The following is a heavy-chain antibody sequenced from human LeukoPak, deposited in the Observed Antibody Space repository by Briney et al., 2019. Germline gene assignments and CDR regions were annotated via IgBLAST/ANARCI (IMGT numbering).Heavy chain of an antibody. CDR1: GDSISSYY. CDR2: IYTSGST. CDR3: ARRGRHYDILSGYYYGHYFDA. D-gene: IGHD3-9*01. V-gene: IGHV4-4*09. J-gene: IGHJ4*02. Sequence: SEPLSLTCTVSGDSISSYYWTWIRLPPGKGLEWLGYIYTSGSTNSNTSLKRRVTISVDTSKNEITLKLSSVTAADTAIYYCARRGRHYDILSGYYYGHYFDAWGQGTLVTVSS.